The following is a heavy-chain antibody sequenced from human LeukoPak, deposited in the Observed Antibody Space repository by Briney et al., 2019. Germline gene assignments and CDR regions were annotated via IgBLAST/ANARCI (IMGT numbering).Heavy chain of an antibody. D-gene: IGHD2-21*02. CDR2: IITIFGTA. CDR3: ARVVTAGTFDY. V-gene: IGHV1-69*05. CDR1: GGTFSSYA. J-gene: IGHJ4*02. Sequence: GASVKVSCKASGGTFSSYAISWVRQAPGQGLEWMGGIITIFGTANYAQKFQGRVTITTDESTSTAYMELSSLRSEDTAVYYCARVVTAGTFDYWGQGTLVTVSS.